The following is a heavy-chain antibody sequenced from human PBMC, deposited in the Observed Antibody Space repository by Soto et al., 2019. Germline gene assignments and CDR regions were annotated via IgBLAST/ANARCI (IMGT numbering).Heavy chain of an antibody. CDR2: INAGNGNS. CDR3: ARDGPEYFSGGSCYRPWFDY. D-gene: IGHD2-15*01. V-gene: IGHV1-3*01. Sequence: QVQLVQSGAEVKKPGASVKVSCKASGYSFSNYDMHWVRQAPGQRPEWMGGINAGNGNSLYSQKFQGRLVISRDTSASTAYMELSSLRSEDTALYYCARDGPEYFSGGSCYRPWFDYWGQGTLVTVSS. J-gene: IGHJ4*02. CDR1: GYSFSNYD.